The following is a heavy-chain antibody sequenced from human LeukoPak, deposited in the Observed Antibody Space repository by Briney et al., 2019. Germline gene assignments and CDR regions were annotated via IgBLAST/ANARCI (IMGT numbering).Heavy chain of an antibody. CDR2: ISSSGSTI. Sequence: GGSLRLSCAASGFTFSSYEMNWVRQAPGKGLEWVSYISSSGSTIYYADSVKGRFTISRDNAKNSLYLQMNSLRAEVTAVYYCARDFVDYDILTGYYNGFDYWGQGTLVTVSS. CDR1: GFTFSSYE. CDR3: ARDFVDYDILTGYYNGFDY. J-gene: IGHJ4*02. D-gene: IGHD3-9*01. V-gene: IGHV3-48*03.